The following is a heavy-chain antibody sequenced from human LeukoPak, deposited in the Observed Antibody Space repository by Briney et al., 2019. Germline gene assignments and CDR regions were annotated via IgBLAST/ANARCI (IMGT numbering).Heavy chain of an antibody. J-gene: IGHJ3*02. CDR2: IYHSGST. D-gene: IGHD1-26*01. CDR3: ARREVGATVGAFDI. CDR1: GGSTSCSNW. V-gene: IGHV4-4*02. Sequence: SGTLSVTCAVSGGSTSCSNWWSWVRQPPGKRLDWIGEIYHSGSTHYNPSLKSRVTISVDKSKNQFYLQLSSVTAADTAVYYCARREVGATVGAFDIWGQGTMVTVSS.